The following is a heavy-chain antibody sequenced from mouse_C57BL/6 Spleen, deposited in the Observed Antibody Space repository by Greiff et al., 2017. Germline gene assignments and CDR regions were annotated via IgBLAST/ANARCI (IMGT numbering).Heavy chain of an antibody. Sequence: QVQLQQPGTELVKPGASVKLSCKASGYTFTSYWMHWVKQRPGQGLEWIGNINPSNGGTNYNEKFKSKATLTVDKSSSTAYMQLSSLTSEDSAVYDCARDGRGGAWFAYWGQGTLVTVSA. D-gene: IGHD1-1*01. J-gene: IGHJ3*01. CDR1: GYTFTSYW. CDR3: ARDGRGGAWFAY. CDR2: INPSNGGT. V-gene: IGHV1-53*01.